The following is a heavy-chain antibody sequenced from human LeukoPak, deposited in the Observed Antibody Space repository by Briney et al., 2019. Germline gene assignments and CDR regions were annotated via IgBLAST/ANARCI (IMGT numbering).Heavy chain of an antibody. V-gene: IGHV3-15*01. D-gene: IGHD3-10*01. CDR1: GFTFSNAW. CDR2: IKSKTDGGTT. CDR3: TTDPRFVMVRDAFDI. J-gene: IGHJ3*02. Sequence: PGGSLRLSCAASGFTFSNAWMSWVRQAPGKGLEWVGRIKSKTDGGTTDYAAPVKGRFTISRDDSKNTLYLQMNSLKTEDTAVYYCTTDPRFVMVRDAFDIWGQGTMVTVSS.